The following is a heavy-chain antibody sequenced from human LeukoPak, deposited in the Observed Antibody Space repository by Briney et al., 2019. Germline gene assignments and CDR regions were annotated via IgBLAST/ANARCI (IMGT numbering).Heavy chain of an antibody. D-gene: IGHD6-19*01. CDR1: GGSISSYY. J-gene: IGHJ3*01. CDR3: ARRRIAVAGSFAFDF. Sequence: SETLSLTCTVSGGSISSYYWSWIRQPPGKGLEWIGYIYYSGSTNYNPSLKSRVTISVDTSKNQFSLNLNSVTSADTAIFYCARRRIAVAGSFAFDFWGQGTIVTVSS. CDR2: IYYSGST. V-gene: IGHV4-59*12.